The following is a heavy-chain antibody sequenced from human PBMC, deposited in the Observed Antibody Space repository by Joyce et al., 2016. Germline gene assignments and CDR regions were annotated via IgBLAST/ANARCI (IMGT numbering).Heavy chain of an antibody. J-gene: IGHJ4*02. Sequence: VLLVQSRAEVKKPGESLRISCTGSGYSFNKYWIGWVRQMPGKGLEWMGISNPADSDTRYTPSFQGQVTFSADKSITTAYLQWSGLKASDTALYFCARRSVEVASWFFDYWGQGTLVTVSS. CDR2: SNPADSDT. V-gene: IGHV5-51*01. CDR1: GYSFNKYW. D-gene: IGHD6-19*01. CDR3: ARRSVEVASWFFDY.